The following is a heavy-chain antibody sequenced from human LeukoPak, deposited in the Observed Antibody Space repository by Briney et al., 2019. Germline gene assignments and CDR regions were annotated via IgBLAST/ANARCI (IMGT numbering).Heavy chain of an antibody. V-gene: IGHV3-23*01. J-gene: IGHJ4*02. CDR3: AKDLATYYYDSSGYFDY. D-gene: IGHD3-22*01. CDR1: GFTFSSYA. CDR2: ISGSGGST. Sequence: PGGSLRLSCAASGFTFSSYAMSWVRQAPGKGLESVSAISGSGGSTYYADSVKGRFTISRDNSKNTLYLQMNSLRAEDTPVYYCAKDLATYYYDSSGYFDYWGQGTLVTVSS.